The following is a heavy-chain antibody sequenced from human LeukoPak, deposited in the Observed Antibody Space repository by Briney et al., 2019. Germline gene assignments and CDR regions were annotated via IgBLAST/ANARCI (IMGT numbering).Heavy chain of an antibody. Sequence: ASVKVSCKASGYTFTSYDINWVRQATGQGLEWMGWMNPNSGNTGYARRFQGRVTMTRNTSISTAYMELSSLRSADTAVYYCARGGRYCSSTSCFLYYYYYYGMDVWGQGTTVTVSS. D-gene: IGHD2-2*01. CDR1: GYTFTSYD. CDR2: MNPNSGNT. CDR3: ARGGRYCSSTSCFLYYYYYYGMDV. J-gene: IGHJ6*02. V-gene: IGHV1-8*01.